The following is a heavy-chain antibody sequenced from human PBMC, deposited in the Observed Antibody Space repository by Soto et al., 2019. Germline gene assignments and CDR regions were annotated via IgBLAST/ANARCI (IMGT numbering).Heavy chain of an antibody. CDR1: GFSLNTTGVG. D-gene: IGHD3-10*01. CDR3: AHSTPRMFREPIGWFAP. CDR2: VYWDDDK. J-gene: IGHJ5*02. V-gene: IGHV2-5*02. Sequence: QITLRESAPTLVRPTQTLTLTCTFSGFSLNTTGVGVGWIRQPPGKTLEWLALVYWDDDKRYSPSLKGRLTITKDTSINQVVLTMTDMDPVDTATYYCAHSTPRMFREPIGWFAPWGQGTLVTVSS.